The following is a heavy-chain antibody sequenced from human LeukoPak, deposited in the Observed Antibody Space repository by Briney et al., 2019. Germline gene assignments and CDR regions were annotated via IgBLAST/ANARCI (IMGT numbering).Heavy chain of an antibody. CDR1: GGTFIIYA. J-gene: IGHJ4*02. D-gene: IGHD3-10*01. CDR3: ASQVMVRGSKSLDY. V-gene: IGHV1-69*04. Sequence: EASVTVSFTASGGTFIIYAISWVRQAPGQGLEWMGRIIPILGIANYAQKFQGRVTITADKSTSTAYMELSSLRSEDTAVYYCASQVMVRGSKSLDYWGQGTLVTVSS. CDR2: IIPILGIA.